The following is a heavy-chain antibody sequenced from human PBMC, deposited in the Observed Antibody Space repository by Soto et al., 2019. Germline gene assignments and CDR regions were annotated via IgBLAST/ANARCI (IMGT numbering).Heavy chain of an antibody. CDR1: GYSFTAYW. Sequence: GESLKISCQASGYSFTAYWITWVRQMPGKGLEWMATIDPSDSYVDYSPSFRGHVTFSVDRSITTVYLQWNSLKASDSAMYFCARRASSSFYHFDFWGQGALVTVSS. CDR3: ARRASSSFYHFDF. D-gene: IGHD2-2*01. J-gene: IGHJ4*02. CDR2: IDPSDSYV. V-gene: IGHV5-10-1*01.